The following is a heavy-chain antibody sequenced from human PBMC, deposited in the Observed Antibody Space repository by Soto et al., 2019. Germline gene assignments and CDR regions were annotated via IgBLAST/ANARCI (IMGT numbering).Heavy chain of an antibody. CDR3: ATSNYGERD. J-gene: IGHJ4*02. CDR1: GFTLSEYG. D-gene: IGHD3-10*01. Sequence: ELQVLESGGGLVQPGGSLRLTCAASGFTLSEYGTSWVRQAPGKGLEWVSFVSGSGDSTYYTDSVKGRFTISRDSSKNTVCLQMNSLRAEDTAVYYCATSNYGERDWGQGTLGTVSS. CDR2: VSGSGDST. V-gene: IGHV3-23*01.